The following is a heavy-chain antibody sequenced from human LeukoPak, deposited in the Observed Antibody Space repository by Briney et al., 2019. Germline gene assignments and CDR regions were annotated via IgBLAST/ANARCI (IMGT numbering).Heavy chain of an antibody. J-gene: IGHJ3*02. Sequence: SETLSLTCTVSGGSITSDSYYCSWIRQHPGKGLEWIVYIYYTGATDYSTSLKSGVIISLDPSKTQFSLNLSSVTAADTAVYYCSRDATYFYDRSVYYYPYDAFDIWGQGTMVAVCS. CDR1: GGSITSDSYY. D-gene: IGHD3-22*01. V-gene: IGHV4-31*03. CDR2: IYYTGAT. CDR3: SRDATYFYDRSVYYYPYDAFDI.